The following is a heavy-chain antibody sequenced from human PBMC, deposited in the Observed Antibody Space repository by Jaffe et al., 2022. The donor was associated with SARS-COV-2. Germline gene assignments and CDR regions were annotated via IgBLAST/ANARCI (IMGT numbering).Heavy chain of an antibody. CDR2: IWYDGKNK. J-gene: IGHJ2*01. CDR1: GFTFSNYG. Sequence: QVQLVESGGGVVQPGRSLRLSCVTSGFTFSNYGIHWVRQAPGKGLEWVAVIWYDGKNKEYADSVKGRFIISRDNSKNTVDLQMNSLRVEDTAVYYCACLIVGGTYTGYWYFDLWGRGTLVTVSS. D-gene: IGHD1-26*01. CDR3: ACLIVGGTYTGYWYFDL. V-gene: IGHV3-33*01.